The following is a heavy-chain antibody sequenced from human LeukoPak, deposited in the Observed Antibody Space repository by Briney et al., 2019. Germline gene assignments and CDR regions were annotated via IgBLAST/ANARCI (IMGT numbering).Heavy chain of an antibody. CDR3: ARAGAGITSYAFDI. J-gene: IGHJ3*02. CDR1: GYTFTGYY. CDR2: INPNSGGT. V-gene: IGHV1-2*02. D-gene: IGHD3-10*01. Sequence: ASVKVSCKASGYTFTGYYMHWVRQAPGQGLEWMGWINPNSGGTNYAQKFQGRVTMTRDTSISTAYMELSSLRSEDTAVYYCARAGAGITSYAFDIWGQGTMVTVSS.